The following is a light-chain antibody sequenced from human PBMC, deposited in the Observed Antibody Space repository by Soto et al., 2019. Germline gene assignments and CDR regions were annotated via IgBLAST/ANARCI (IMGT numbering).Light chain of an antibody. Sequence: DIQVTQSPSSPSASVGDRVTITCRASQSISQYVNWYQQRPGRAPKFLIYGASSLQSGVPLRFSGSGSGTDFTLTISSLQPEDFATYYCQQTYSTPRTFGPGTKVDIK. CDR3: QQTYSTPRT. J-gene: IGKJ2*01. CDR1: QSISQY. CDR2: GAS. V-gene: IGKV1-39*01.